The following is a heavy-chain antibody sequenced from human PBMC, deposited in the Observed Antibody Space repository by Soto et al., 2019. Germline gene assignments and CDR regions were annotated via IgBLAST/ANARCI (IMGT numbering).Heavy chain of an antibody. Sequence: SETLSLTCTVSGGSISSYYWSWIRQPPGKGLEWIGYIYYSGSTNYNPSLKSRVTISVDTSKNQFSLKLSSVTAADTAVYYCAREREADFSGGSCYLRNAFDIWGQGTMVTVSS. CDR2: IYYSGST. D-gene: IGHD2-15*01. CDR1: GGSISSYY. CDR3: AREREADFSGGSCYLRNAFDI. V-gene: IGHV4-59*01. J-gene: IGHJ3*02.